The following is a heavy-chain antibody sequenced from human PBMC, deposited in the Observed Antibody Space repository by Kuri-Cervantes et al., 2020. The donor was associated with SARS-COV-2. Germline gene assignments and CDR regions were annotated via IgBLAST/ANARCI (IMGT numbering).Heavy chain of an antibody. CDR1: GYSSTSYW. D-gene: IGHD2-21*02. CDR3: ARSFQGDRTPLYGMDV. J-gene: IGHJ6*02. CDR2: IDPSDSYT. Sequence: GESLKISCKGSGYSSTSYWISWVRQMPGKGLEWMGRIDPSDSYTNYSPSFQGHVTISADKSISTAYMELSRLRSDDRAVYYCARSFQGDRTPLYGMDVWGQGTTVTVSS. V-gene: IGHV5-10-1*01.